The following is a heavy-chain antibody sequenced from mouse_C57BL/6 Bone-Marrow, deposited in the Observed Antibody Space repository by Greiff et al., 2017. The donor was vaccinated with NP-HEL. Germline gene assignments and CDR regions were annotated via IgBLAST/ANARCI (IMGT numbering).Heavy chain of an antibody. CDR2: IWSGGST. J-gene: IGHJ1*03. CDR1: GFSLTSYG. CDR3: DRNKGGKEGYWYFEV. D-gene: IGHD1-3*01. V-gene: IGHV2-2*01. Sequence: VQLVESGPGLVQPSQSLSITCTVSGFSLTSYGVHWVRQSPGKGLEWLGVIWSGGSTDYNAAFISRLSISKDNYKSQVFYKMNMQQAEDTAIYYCDRNKGGKEGYWYFEVWGTGTTVTVSS.